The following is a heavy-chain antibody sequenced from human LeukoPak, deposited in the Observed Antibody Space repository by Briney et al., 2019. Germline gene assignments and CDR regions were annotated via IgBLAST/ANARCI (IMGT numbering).Heavy chain of an antibody. CDR2: IDPSGGST. CDR3: ARGGHGTSVAVAGTGDY. D-gene: IGHD6-19*01. J-gene: IGHJ4*02. CDR1: GYTFTRYY. Sequence: GASVKVSCKASGYTFTRYYMHWVRQAPGQGREWMGIIDPSGGSTVYAQKFQGRVTMTRDMSTSTVYMQLSSLRSEGTAVYYCARGGHGTSVAVAGTGDYWGQGTLVTVSS. V-gene: IGHV1-46*01.